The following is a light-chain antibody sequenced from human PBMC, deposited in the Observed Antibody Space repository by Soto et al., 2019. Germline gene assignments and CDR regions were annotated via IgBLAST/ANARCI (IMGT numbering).Light chain of an antibody. CDR1: QSLLHSDGYNY. J-gene: IGKJ4*01. V-gene: IGKV2-28*01. CDR2: LAS. Sequence: EIVMTQSPLSLPVTPGEPASISCRSSQSLLHSDGYNYLAWYLQKPGHSPQLLIDLASSRASGVPDRLSGSGSGKDFTLNISRVEAEDVGVYYRMQDLQNPTFGGGTKVDIX. CDR3: MQDLQNPT.